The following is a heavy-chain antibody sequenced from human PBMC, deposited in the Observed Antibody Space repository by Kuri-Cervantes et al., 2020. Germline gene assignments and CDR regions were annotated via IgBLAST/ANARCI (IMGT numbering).Heavy chain of an antibody. CDR3: AHTSTSVTTFDY. J-gene: IGHJ4*02. Sequence: SGPTLVKPTQTLTLTCTFSGFSLSTSGVGVGWIRQPPGKALEWLARIDWDDDKFYSTSLKTRLTISKDTSKNQVVLTMTNVDPVDTATYYCAHTSTSVTTFDYWGQGTVVTVSS. D-gene: IGHD4-17*01. V-gene: IGHV2-70*12. CDR1: GFSLSTSGVG. CDR2: IDWDDDK.